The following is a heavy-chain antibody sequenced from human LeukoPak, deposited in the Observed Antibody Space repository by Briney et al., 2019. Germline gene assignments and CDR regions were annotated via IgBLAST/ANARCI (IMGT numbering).Heavy chain of an antibody. CDR3: ARGGYSYGQRVDY. Sequence: PSETLSLTCTVSGGSINNNYWSWIRQPAGKGLEWIGRIYTTGSTYYNPSLKSRVTISVDTSKNQFSLKLSSVTAADTAVYYCARGGYSYGQRVDYWGQGTLVTVSS. V-gene: IGHV4-4*07. D-gene: IGHD5-18*01. CDR1: GGSINNNY. J-gene: IGHJ4*02. CDR2: IYTTGST.